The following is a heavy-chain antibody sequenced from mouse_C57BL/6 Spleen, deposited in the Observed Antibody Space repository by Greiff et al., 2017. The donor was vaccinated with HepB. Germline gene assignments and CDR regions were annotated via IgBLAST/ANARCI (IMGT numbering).Heavy chain of an antibody. CDR2: IYPGSGNT. V-gene: IGHV1-76*01. CDR3: ARSGFHYAMDY. CDR1: GYTFTDYY. Sequence: QVQLKESGAELVRPGASVKLSCKASGYTFTDYYINWVKQRPGQGLEWIARIYPGSGNTYYNEKFKGKATLTAEKSSSTAYMQLSSLTSEDSAVYFCARSGFHYAMDYWGQGTSVTVSS. J-gene: IGHJ4*01. D-gene: IGHD3-1*01.